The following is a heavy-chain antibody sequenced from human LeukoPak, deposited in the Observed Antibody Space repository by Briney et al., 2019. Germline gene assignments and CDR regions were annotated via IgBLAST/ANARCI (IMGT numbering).Heavy chain of an antibody. CDR1: GFTFSDYY. J-gene: IGHJ6*04. Sequence: GGSLRLSCAASGFTFSDYYMSWIRQAPGKGLEWVSYISSSSSYTNYADSVKSRFTISRDNAKNSLYLQMNSLRAEDTAVYYCARAGDYLHYYYYYGMDVWGKGTTVTVSS. V-gene: IGHV3-11*06. D-gene: IGHD4-17*01. CDR2: ISSSSSYT. CDR3: ARAGDYLHYYYYYGMDV.